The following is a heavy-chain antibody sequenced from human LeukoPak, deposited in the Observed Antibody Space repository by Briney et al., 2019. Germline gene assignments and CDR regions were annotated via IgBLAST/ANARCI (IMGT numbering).Heavy chain of an antibody. CDR2: ISSSGSNI. V-gene: IGHV3-48*03. J-gene: IGHJ4*02. CDR3: ARENDYGDRPFDY. Sequence: GGSLRLSCAASGLTSSSYEMNWVRLAPGKGLEWVSYISSSGSNIYYADSVKGRFTISRDNAKNSLYLQMSNLRAEDTAVYYCARENDYGDRPFDYWGQGTLVTVSS. D-gene: IGHD4-17*01. CDR1: GLTSSSYE.